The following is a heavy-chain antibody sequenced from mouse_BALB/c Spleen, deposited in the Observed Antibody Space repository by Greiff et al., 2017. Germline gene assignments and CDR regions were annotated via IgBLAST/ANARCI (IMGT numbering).Heavy chain of an antibody. CDR1: GFTFSSYT. CDR3: ARHNFAMDY. CDR2: ISNGGGST. J-gene: IGHJ4*01. V-gene: IGHV5-12-2*01. Sequence: EVQLVESGGGLVQPGGSLNLSCAASGFTFSSYTMSWVRQTPEKRLEWVAYISNGGGSTYYPDTVKGRFTISRDNAKNTLYLQMSSLKSEDTAMYYCARHNFAMDYWGQGTSVTVSS.